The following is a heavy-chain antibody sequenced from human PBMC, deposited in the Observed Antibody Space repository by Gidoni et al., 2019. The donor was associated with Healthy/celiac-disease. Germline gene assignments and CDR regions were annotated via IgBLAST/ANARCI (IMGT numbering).Heavy chain of an antibody. CDR3: ARGLIAVAGTSGYGMDV. D-gene: IGHD6-19*01. V-gene: IGHV3-30-3*01. Sequence: QVQLVESGGGVVQPGRSLRLSCAASGFTFSRYAMHWVRQAPGKGLEWVAVISYDGSNKYYADSVKGRFTISRDNSKNTLYLQMNSLRAEDTAVYYCARGLIAVAGTSGYGMDVWGQGTTVTVSS. CDR1: GFTFSRYA. J-gene: IGHJ6*02. CDR2: ISYDGSNK.